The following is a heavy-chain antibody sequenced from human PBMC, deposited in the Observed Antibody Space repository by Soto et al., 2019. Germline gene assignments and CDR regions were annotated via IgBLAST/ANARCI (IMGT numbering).Heavy chain of an antibody. CDR2: ISYDGSDK. CDR3: ARGGGFCGADCYKGGIAY. V-gene: IGHV3-30-3*01. Sequence: QVQLVESGGGVGQPGRSLRLSCAASGFTFSPYTMHWVRQTPGKGLEWVAVISYDGSDKNYADSVRGRFTISRDNSKNTLVLQMNSLRAEDTALSYCARGGGFCGADCYKGGIAYWGQGALVTVSS. J-gene: IGHJ4*02. CDR1: GFTFSPYT. D-gene: IGHD2-21*02.